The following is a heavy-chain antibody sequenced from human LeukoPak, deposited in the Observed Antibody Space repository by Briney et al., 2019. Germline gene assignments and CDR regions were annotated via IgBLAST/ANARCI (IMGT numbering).Heavy chain of an antibody. Sequence: SETLSLTCAVSGYSISSGYYWGWIRQPPGKGLEWIGSIYYSGSTYYNPSLKSRVTISVDTSKNQFSLKLSSVTAADTAVYYCARLAYIVVVPAAIRVGYAFDIWGQGTMVTVSS. V-gene: IGHV4-38-2*01. CDR2: IYYSGST. CDR3: ARLAYIVVVPAAIRVGYAFDI. CDR1: GYSISSGYY. J-gene: IGHJ3*02. D-gene: IGHD2-2*01.